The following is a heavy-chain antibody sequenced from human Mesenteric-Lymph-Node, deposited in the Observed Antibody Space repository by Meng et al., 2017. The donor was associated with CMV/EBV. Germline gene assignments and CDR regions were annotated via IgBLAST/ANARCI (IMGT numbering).Heavy chain of an antibody. Sequence: GESLKISCAASGFTFTSYVMSWVRQAPGQGLEWFSAIAAYSESTYYADSVKGRFTISRDNSKSTLYLQMNSLRAEDTAVYYCAREFGFWGLGTLVTVSS. V-gene: IGHV3-23*01. CDR1: GFTFTSYV. CDR2: IAAYSEST. CDR3: AREFGF. D-gene: IGHD3-10*01. J-gene: IGHJ4*02.